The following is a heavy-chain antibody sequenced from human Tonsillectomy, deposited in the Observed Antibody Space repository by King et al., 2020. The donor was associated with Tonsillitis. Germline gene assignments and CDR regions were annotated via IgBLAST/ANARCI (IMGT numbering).Heavy chain of an antibody. J-gene: IGHJ6*02. CDR1: GFTFSSFA. Sequence: VQLVESGGGVVQPGRSLRLSCTASGFTFSSFAMHWVRQAPGKGLEWVSDISFDGSKKYYADSVKGRFAISRDNSKNTLFLQMNSLRAEATAVYYCARRDGALDYYYYGMDVWGQGTTVTVSS. V-gene: IGHV3-30*09. CDR2: ISFDGSKK. CDR3: ARRDGALDYYYYGMDV. D-gene: IGHD4-17*01.